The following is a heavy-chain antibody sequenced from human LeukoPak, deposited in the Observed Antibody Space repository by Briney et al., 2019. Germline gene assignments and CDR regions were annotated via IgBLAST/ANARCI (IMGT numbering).Heavy chain of an antibody. Sequence: ASVKVSCKASGYTFTSYGISWVRQAPGQGLEWMGWISAYNGNTNYAQKLQGRVTMTTDTSTSTAYMELRSLRSDDTAVYYCARENHDSSGYYYEFDYWGQGTLVTVFS. V-gene: IGHV1-18*01. D-gene: IGHD3-22*01. CDR2: ISAYNGNT. CDR3: ARENHDSSGYYYEFDY. J-gene: IGHJ4*02. CDR1: GYTFTSYG.